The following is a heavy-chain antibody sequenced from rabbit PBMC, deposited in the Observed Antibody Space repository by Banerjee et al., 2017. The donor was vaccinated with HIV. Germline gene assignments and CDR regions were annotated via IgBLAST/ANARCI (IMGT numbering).Heavy chain of an antibody. Sequence: QSLEESGGGLVTPGGTLTLTCTASGSDISSYNMCWVRQAPGKGLEWIGCIYIGNGGTYYASWAKGRFTISKTSSTTVTLQMTSLTAADTATYFCARGEYTYGYAGYGLWGPGTLVTVS. J-gene: IGHJ4*01. CDR3: ARGEYTYGYAGYGL. D-gene: IGHD6-1*01. V-gene: IGHV1S40*01. CDR1: GSDISSYN. CDR2: IYIGNGGT.